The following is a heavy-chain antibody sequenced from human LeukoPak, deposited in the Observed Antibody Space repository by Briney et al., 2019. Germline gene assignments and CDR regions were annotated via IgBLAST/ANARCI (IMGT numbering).Heavy chain of an antibody. CDR3: ARPNITSYYDSRGYDAFDV. CDR2: IYPDDSDT. CDR1: GYKFNAYW. J-gene: IGHJ3*01. V-gene: IGHV5-51*01. D-gene: IGHD3-22*01. Sequence: GESLKISCKGSGYKFNAYWIAWVRQLPGKGLEWMGIIYPDDSDTRYSPSFQGQVTISADKSVSIAYLQWSSLKASDTAMYYCARPNITSYYDSRGYDAFDVWGQGTMVIVSS.